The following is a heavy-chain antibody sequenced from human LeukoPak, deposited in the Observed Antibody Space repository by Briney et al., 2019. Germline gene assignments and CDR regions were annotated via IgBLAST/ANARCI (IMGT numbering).Heavy chain of an antibody. CDR1: GFTFNTYA. Sequence: PGGSLRLSCAASGFTFNTYAMSWVPQAPGKGLEGVSAFRGSDGSTYSADSLRGRLTISRDNSKHTLYLQIYSLRADDTAIYFCARDLYSGSYPGDAFHIWGQGTMVAVSS. V-gene: IGHV3-23*01. J-gene: IGHJ3*02. D-gene: IGHD1-26*01. CDR2: FRGSDGST. CDR3: ARDLYSGSYPGDAFHI.